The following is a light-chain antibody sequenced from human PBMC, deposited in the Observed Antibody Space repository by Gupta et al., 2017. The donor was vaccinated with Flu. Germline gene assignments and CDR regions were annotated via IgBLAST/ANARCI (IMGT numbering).Light chain of an antibody. CDR2: AAS. J-gene: IGKJ4*01. CDR3: QQAANFPLT. CDR1: QFISSW. V-gene: IGKV1D-12*01. Sequence: GDRVTITCRASQFISSWLAWYQQKPGTAPKLLIFAASSLQSGVPSRFSGSGSGTDFTLTISSLQPEDFATYYCQQAANFPLTFGGGTKVELK.